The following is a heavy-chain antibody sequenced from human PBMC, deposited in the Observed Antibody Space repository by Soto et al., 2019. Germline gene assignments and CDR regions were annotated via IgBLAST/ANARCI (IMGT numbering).Heavy chain of an antibody. CDR3: ARDSVGSTWPPPFDY. V-gene: IGHV3-74*01. CDR1: GFTFNNYW. Sequence: GGSLRLSCAASGFTFNNYWMHWVRQVPGKGLVWVSRINGDGSSTSYVDSVTGRFTVSRDNAKNTLYLQVNSLRAEDAAVYYCARDSVGSTWPPPFDYWGRGTLVTVSS. D-gene: IGHD6-13*01. J-gene: IGHJ4*02. CDR2: INGDGSST.